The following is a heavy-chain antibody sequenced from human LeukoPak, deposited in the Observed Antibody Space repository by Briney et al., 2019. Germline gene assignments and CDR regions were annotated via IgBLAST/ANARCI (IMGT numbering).Heavy chain of an antibody. J-gene: IGHJ6*03. CDR3: AKATFGVVTNYYMDV. Sequence: GGSLRLSCVASGFTFSRYSMNWVRQAPGKGLECVSYISSSSSTIYHADPVRGRFTVSRDYAKSSLYLEMNSLRAEDTAVYYCAKATFGVVTNYYMDVWGKGTTVTVSS. CDR2: ISSSSSTI. CDR1: GFTFSRYS. D-gene: IGHD3-3*01. V-gene: IGHV3-48*01.